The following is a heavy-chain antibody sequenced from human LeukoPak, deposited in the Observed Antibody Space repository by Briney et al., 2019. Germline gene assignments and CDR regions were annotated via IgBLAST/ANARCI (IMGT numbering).Heavy chain of an antibody. Sequence: SETLSLTCTVSGASVSRNYWSWIRQPPGKGLEWIAYIYDSGSTNYNPSLKSRVTISVDTSKNQFSLKLSSVTAVDTAVYYCARTMSSSHTVYGMDVWGQGTTVTVSS. J-gene: IGHJ6*02. CDR3: ARTMSSSHTVYGMDV. CDR1: GASVSRNY. V-gene: IGHV4-59*02. D-gene: IGHD2-2*02. CDR2: IYDSGST.